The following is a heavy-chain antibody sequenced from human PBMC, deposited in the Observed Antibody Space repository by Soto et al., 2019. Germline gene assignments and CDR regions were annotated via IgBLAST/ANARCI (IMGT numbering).Heavy chain of an antibody. CDR3: ARRRITMVRGVTSEDFDI. D-gene: IGHD3-10*01. V-gene: IGHV5-51*01. J-gene: IGHJ3*02. CDR2: IYSGDSVI. Sequence: GESLKISCKGSGYSFTSYWIGWVRQMPWKGLEWIGIIYSGDSVIRYSPSFQGQVTISADKSISTAYLQWSSLKASEAAMYYCARRRITMVRGVTSEDFDIWGLGTMLAASS. CDR1: GYSFTSYW.